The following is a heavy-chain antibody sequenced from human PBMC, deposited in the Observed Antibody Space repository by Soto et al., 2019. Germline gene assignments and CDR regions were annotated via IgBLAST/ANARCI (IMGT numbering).Heavy chain of an antibody. V-gene: IGHV1-69*13. CDR1: GGTFSSYA. Sequence: GASVKVSCKASGGTFSSYAISWVRQAPGQGLEWMGGIIPIFGTANYAQKFQGRVAITADESTSTAYMELSSLRSEDTAVYYCARVPYYYDSSGYFPWDYWGQGTLVTVSS. CDR2: IIPIFGTA. D-gene: IGHD3-22*01. J-gene: IGHJ4*02. CDR3: ARVPYYYDSSGYFPWDY.